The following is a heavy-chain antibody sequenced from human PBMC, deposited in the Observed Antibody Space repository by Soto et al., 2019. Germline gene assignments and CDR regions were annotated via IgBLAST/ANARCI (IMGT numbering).Heavy chain of an antibody. D-gene: IGHD2-8*01. V-gene: IGHV3-23*01. CDR2: LSDSGGSI. CDR1: GFTFGASA. CDR3: AKVSSAWYAGFFDL. Sequence: PGGSLRLSCSASGFTFGASALQWARQASGKGLEWVSGLSDSGGSIYYADSVKGRFTISRDNSMNTLYLQMNTLRAEDTAVYYCAKVSSAWYAGFFDLWGQGTLVTSPQ. J-gene: IGHJ4*02.